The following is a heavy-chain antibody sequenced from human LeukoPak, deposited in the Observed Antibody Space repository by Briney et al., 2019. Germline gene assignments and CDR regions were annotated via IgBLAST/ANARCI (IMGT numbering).Heavy chain of an antibody. CDR3: AKGAYSGSYYEYFYYYYMDV. J-gene: IGHJ6*03. CDR2: ISGSGGST. V-gene: IGHV3-23*01. CDR1: GFTFSSYA. D-gene: IGHD1-26*01. Sequence: GGSLRLSCAASGFTFSSYAMSWVRQAPGKGLEWVSAISGSGGSTYYADSVKGRFTISRDNSKNTLYLQMNSLRAEGTAVYYCAKGAYSGSYYEYFYYYYMDVWGKGTTVTVSS.